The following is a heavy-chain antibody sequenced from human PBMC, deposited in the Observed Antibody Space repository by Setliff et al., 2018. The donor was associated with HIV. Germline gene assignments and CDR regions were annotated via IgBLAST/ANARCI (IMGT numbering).Heavy chain of an antibody. D-gene: IGHD1-26*01. V-gene: IGHV1-24*01. Sequence: GASVKVSCKISGYTLTEVSMHWVRQAPGKGLEWMGYFDPQDGKTIYAQKFQGRVTLTEDTSTDTAYMELSGPRSEYTAVYYCSRGPKYIIPTSNWFDSWGQGTPVTVSS. CDR2: FDPQDGKT. J-gene: IGHJ5*01. CDR3: SRGPKYIIPTSNWFDS. CDR1: GYTLTEVS.